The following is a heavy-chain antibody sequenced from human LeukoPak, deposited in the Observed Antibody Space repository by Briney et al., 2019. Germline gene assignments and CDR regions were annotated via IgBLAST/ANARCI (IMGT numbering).Heavy chain of an antibody. CDR1: GFTFSSYW. J-gene: IGHJ4*02. V-gene: IGHV3-7*01. Sequence: PGGSLRLSCAASGFTFSSYWMSWVRQAPGKGLEWVANIKQDGSEKYYVDSVKGRFTISRDNAKNSLYLRMNSLRVEDTAVYYCARDGVVTPTPFDYWGQGTLVTVSS. CDR3: ARDGVVTPTPFDY. CDR2: IKQDGSEK. D-gene: IGHD3-3*01.